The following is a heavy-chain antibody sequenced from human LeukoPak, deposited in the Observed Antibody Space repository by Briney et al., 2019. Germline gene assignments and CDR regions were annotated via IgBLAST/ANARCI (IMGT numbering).Heavy chain of an antibody. CDR1: GYTFTSYD. V-gene: IGHV1-8*01. J-gene: IGHJ4*02. CDR3: ARTYSGYADFDY. CDR2: MNPNSGNT. D-gene: IGHD5-12*01. Sequence: ASVKVSCTASGYTFTSYDINWVRQATGQGLEWMGWMNPNSGNTGYAQKFQGRVTMTRNTSISTAYMELSSLRSEDTAVYYCARTYSGYADFDYWGQGTLVTVSS.